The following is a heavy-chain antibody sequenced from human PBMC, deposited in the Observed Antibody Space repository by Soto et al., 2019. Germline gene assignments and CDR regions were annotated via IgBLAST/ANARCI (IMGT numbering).Heavy chain of an antibody. CDR3: ARRRSYGGGYYYYYGMDV. D-gene: IGHD4-17*01. J-gene: IGHJ6*02. Sequence: GESLKISCKGSGYRFNNYWIGWVRQMPGKGLEWMGIIYPGDSDTRYSPSFQGQVTISADKSINTAYLQWSSLKASDTAMYYCARRRSYGGGYYYYYGMDVWGQGTTVTVSS. CDR2: IYPGDSDT. CDR1: GYRFNNYW. V-gene: IGHV5-51*01.